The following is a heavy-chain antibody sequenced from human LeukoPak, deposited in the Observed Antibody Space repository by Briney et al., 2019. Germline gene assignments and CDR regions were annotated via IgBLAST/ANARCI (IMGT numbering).Heavy chain of an antibody. V-gene: IGHV3-13*03. J-gene: IGHJ6*03. CDR1: GFTFSSYD. Sequence: GGSLRLSCAACGFTFSSYDMHWVRQATGKGLEWVSAIGTAGDTYYPGSVKGQFTISRENAKNSLYLQMNSLRAGDTAVYYCAKDVETYSYVDRADMDVWGKGTTVTISS. D-gene: IGHD5-18*01. CDR2: IGTAGDT. CDR3: AKDVETYSYVDRADMDV.